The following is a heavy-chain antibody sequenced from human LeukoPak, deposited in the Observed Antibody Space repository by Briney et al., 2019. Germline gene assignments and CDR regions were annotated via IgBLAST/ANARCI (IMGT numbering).Heavy chain of an antibody. D-gene: IGHD6-19*01. J-gene: IGHJ4*02. CDR1: GFIFSSYD. CDR3: SRVGSSGWPNYFDS. CDR2: IGTSGDT. V-gene: IGHV3-13*04. Sequence: GGSLRLSCAASGFIFSSYDMYWVRQATGKGLEWVSVIGTSGDTYYAGSVKGRFTISRENAKNSLYLQMNSLTAGDTAVYFCSRVGSSGWPNYFDSWGQGTLVTVSS.